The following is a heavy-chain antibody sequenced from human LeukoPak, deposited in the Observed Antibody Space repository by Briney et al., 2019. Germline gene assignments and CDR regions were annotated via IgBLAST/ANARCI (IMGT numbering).Heavy chain of an antibody. CDR2: IKQDGTEE. J-gene: IGHJ6*02. CDR3: ARNNGMDV. CDR1: GFTFSSSW. Sequence: GGSLRLSCVASGFTFSSSWMSWVRRAPGKGLEWVANIKQDGTEEYYVDSVRGRFSISKDNAKNPLYLQMNSLRAEDTAVYYCARNNGMDVWGQGTTVIVSS. V-gene: IGHV3-7*03.